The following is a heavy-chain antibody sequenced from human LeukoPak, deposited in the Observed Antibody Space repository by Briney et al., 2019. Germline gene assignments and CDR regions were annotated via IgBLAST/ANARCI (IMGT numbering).Heavy chain of an antibody. CDR1: GFTFRNYV. Sequence: GGSLGLSCAASGFTFRNYVIHWVRQAPGKGLEWVAVTSSDLNVKLYADSVKGRFTISRDNSKNTLYLQMNSLRAEDTAVYYCAKEYYYDSSGAFDYWGQGTLVTVSS. CDR2: TSSDLNVK. V-gene: IGHV3-30*18. CDR3: AKEYYYDSSGAFDY. J-gene: IGHJ4*02. D-gene: IGHD3-22*01.